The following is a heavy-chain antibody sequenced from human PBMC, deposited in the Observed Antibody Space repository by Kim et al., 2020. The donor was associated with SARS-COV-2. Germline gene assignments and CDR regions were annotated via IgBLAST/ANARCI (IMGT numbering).Heavy chain of an antibody. CDR2: ISYDGSNK. J-gene: IGHJ6*02. Sequence: GGSLRLSCAASGFTISSYGMHWVRQAPGKGLEWVAVISYDGSNKYYADSVKGRFTISRDNSKNTLYLQMNSLRAEDTAVYYCATTLYDFWSGYLEGRSYGMDVWGQGTTVTVSS. CDR3: ATTLYDFWSGYLEGRSYGMDV. V-gene: IGHV3-30*03. D-gene: IGHD3-3*01. CDR1: GFTISSYG.